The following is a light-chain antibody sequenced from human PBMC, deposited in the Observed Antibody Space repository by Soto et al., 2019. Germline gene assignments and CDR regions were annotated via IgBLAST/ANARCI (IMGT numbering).Light chain of an antibody. CDR2: DES. CDR3: QQTYSTPPWT. Sequence: DIHLTQSPSSLSASVGDRVTISCRATQGIGTYLTWYQQKPGRAPNLLIYDESTLQTGAPSRFSRRASATDFTLTISSLEPEDVGTDFCQQTYSTPPWTFGQGTRVEI. V-gene: IGKV1-39*01. J-gene: IGKJ1*01. CDR1: QGIGTY.